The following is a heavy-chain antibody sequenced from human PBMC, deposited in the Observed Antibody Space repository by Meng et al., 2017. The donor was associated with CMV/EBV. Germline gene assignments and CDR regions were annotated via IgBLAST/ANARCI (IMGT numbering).Heavy chain of an antibody. CDR3: ASEVGATTAFDY. D-gene: IGHD1-26*01. CDR1: GGSISSSDW. J-gene: IGHJ4*02. V-gene: IGHV4-4*02. CDR2: IYHSGST. Sequence: CAVSGGSISSSDWWSWVRQPPGKGLEWIGEIYHSGSTNYNPSLKSRVTISVDKSKNQFSLKLSSVTAADTAVYYCASEVGATTAFDYWGQGTLVTVSS.